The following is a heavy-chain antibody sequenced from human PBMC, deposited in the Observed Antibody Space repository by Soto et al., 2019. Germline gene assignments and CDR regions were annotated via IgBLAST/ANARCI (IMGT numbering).Heavy chain of an antibody. CDR2: IYHSGST. J-gene: IGHJ4*02. Sequence: QLQLQESGSGLVKPSQTLSLTCAVSGGSISSGGYSWSWIRQPPGKGLEWIGYIYHSGSTYYNPSLKSRVTISVDRSKNQFSLKLSSVTAADTAVYYCARAGLGRMTGIYTNLYPCDYWGQGTLVTVSS. CDR1: GGSISSGGYS. V-gene: IGHV4-30-2*01. CDR3: ARAGLGRMTGIYTNLYPCDY. D-gene: IGHD1-1*01.